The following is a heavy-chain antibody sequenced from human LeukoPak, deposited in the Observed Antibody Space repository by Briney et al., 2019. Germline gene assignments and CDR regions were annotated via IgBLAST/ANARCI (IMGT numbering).Heavy chain of an antibody. CDR3: ARSGSGGITFDI. D-gene: IGHD2-8*02. CDR1: GASISSSY. Sequence: SGTVSLTCTVSGASISSSYWSWIRQPPGKGLEWIGYIYYSWTTKYNPSLKSRATISADTSKNQFSLNLTSVTAADTAVYYCARSGSGGITFDIWGQGTMVTVSS. V-gene: IGHV4-59*08. J-gene: IGHJ3*02. CDR2: IYYSWTT.